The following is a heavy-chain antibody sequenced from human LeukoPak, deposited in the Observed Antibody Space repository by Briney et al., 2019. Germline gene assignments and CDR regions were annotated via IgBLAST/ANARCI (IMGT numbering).Heavy chain of an antibody. D-gene: IGHD6-13*01. CDR1: GYSFTSYW. CDR3: ARSPRQQLVVLAFDI. CDR2: IYPGDSDT. V-gene: IGHV5-51*01. J-gene: IGHJ3*02. Sequence: GESLKISCKGSGYSFTSYWIGWVRQLPGKGLEWMGIIYPGDSDTRYSPSFQGQVTISADKSISTAYLQWSSLKASDTAMYYCARSPRQQLVVLAFDIWGQGTMVTVSS.